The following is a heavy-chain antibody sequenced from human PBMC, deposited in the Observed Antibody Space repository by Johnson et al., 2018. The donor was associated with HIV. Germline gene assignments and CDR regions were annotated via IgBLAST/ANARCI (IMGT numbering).Heavy chain of an antibody. CDR3: ARERAVTTKGYDEDAFDI. J-gene: IGHJ3*02. CDR2: ISYDGSNK. V-gene: IGHV3-30-3*01. D-gene: IGHD4-17*01. Sequence: QVQLVESGGGVVQPGRSLRLSCAASGFTFSSYAMHWVRQAPGKGLEWVAVISYDGSNKYYADSMKGRLTISRDNSKNTLYLQMSSLRAEDTALYYCARERAVTTKGYDEDAFDIWGQGTMVTVSS. CDR1: GFTFSSYA.